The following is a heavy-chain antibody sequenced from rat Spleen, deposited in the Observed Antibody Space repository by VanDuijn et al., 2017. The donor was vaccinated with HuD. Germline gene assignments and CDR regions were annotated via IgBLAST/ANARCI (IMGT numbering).Heavy chain of an antibody. J-gene: IGHJ2*01. CDR1: GFAFSDFF. CDR2: ISYDGSST. Sequence: EVRLVESDGGLVQPGGSLKLSCAASGFAFSDFFMAWVRQAPAKGLEWVATISYDGSSTYYRDSVKGRFTISRDNAKNTLYLQMDSLRSGDTATYYCASQRTMIDWGQGVMVTVSS. V-gene: IGHV5-29*01. D-gene: IGHD1-12*01. CDR3: ASQRTMID.